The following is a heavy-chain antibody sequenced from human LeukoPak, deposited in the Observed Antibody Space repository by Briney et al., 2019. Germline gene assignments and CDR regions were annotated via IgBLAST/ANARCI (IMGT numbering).Heavy chain of an antibody. CDR1: GGSISSSSYY. D-gene: IGHD3-22*01. V-gene: IGHV4-39*01. CDR2: IYYSGST. CDR3: VVDSSGYYPRWFDP. J-gene: IGHJ5*02. Sequence: PSETLSLTCTVSGGSISSSSYYWGWIRQPPGKGLEWIGSIYYSGSTYYNPSLKSRVTISVGTSKNQFSLKLSSVTAAGTAVYYCVVDSSGYYPRWFDPWGQGTLVTVSS.